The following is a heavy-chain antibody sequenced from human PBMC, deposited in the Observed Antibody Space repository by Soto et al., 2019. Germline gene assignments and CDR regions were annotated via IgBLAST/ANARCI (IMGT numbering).Heavy chain of an antibody. Sequence: PSETLSLTCTVSGGSISSYYWSWIRQPPGKGLEWIGHIYYSGSTNYNPSLKSRVTISVDTSKNQFSLKLSSVTAADTAVYYCARDLSPAGRYYYYGMDVWGQGTTVTVSS. CDR2: IYYSGST. CDR3: ARDLSPAGRYYYYGMDV. V-gene: IGHV4-59*01. D-gene: IGHD2-2*01. CDR1: GGSISSYY. J-gene: IGHJ6*02.